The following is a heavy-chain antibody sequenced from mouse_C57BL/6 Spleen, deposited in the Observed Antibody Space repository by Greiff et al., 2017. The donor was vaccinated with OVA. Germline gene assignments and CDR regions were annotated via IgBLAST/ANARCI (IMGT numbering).Heavy chain of an antibody. CDR2: IRNKANGYTT. D-gene: IGHD4-1*01. Sequence: EVMLVESGGGLVQPGGSLSLSCAASGFTFTDYYMSWVRQPPGKALEWLGFIRNKANGYTTEYCASVKGLFTISRDYTRRIFFLQMNVLGAESSTNYYCARDPTGSWYFDVWGTGTTVTVSS. V-gene: IGHV7-3*01. CDR3: ARDPTGSWYFDV. J-gene: IGHJ1*03. CDR1: GFTFTDYY.